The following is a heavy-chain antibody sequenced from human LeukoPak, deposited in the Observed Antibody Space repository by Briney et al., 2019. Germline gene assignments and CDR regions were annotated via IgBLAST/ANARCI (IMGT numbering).Heavy chain of an antibody. V-gene: IGHV3-74*01. CDR2: IKYDGSST. Sequence: GGSLRLSCAASGFTFSNFWMSWVRQAPGKGLVWVARIKYDGSSTNYADSVKGRFTISRDNAKKTLYVQMNSLRAEDTAVYYCARALVVGVPLNALDIWGQGTMVTVSS. D-gene: IGHD2-2*01. CDR3: ARALVVGVPLNALDI. J-gene: IGHJ3*02. CDR1: GFTFSNFW.